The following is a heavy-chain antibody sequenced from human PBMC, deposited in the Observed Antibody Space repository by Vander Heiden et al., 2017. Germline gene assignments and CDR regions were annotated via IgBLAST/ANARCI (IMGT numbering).Heavy chain of an antibody. D-gene: IGHD3-10*01. CDR3: ARGSYGSGSYYKRTTHFDY. J-gene: IGHJ4*02. CDR1: GGSISSGGYY. Sequence: QVQLQESGPGLVKPSQTLSLTCTVPGGSISSGGYYCSWIRQHPGKGLEWIGYIYDSGSTYYNPSLKSRVTISVDTSKNQFSLKLSSVTAADTAVYYCARGSYGSGSYYKRTTHFDYWGQGTLVTVSS. V-gene: IGHV4-31*03. CDR2: IYDSGST.